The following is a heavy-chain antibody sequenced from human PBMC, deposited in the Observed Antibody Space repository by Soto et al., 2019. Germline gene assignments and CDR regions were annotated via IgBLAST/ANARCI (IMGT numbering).Heavy chain of an antibody. V-gene: IGHV1-69*13. J-gene: IGHJ6*02. D-gene: IGHD4-17*01. CDR1: GGTFISYR. CDR3: ARTPTTVTPSHYYYGMDV. Sequence: SVKVSCKASGGTFISYRINWVRQAPGQGLEWMGGIIPIFGTATYAQKFQGRVTITADESTSTAYMELSSLRSEDTAVYYCARTPTTVTPSHYYYGMDVWGQGTTVTVSS. CDR2: IIPIFGTA.